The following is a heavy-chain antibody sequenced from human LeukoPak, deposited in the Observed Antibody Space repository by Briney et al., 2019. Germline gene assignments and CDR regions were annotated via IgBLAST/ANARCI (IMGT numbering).Heavy chain of an antibody. J-gene: IGHJ4*02. CDR3: AKLAKYFYGSETYFFFEH. V-gene: IGHV3-7*01. CDR2: IKQDGSEK. D-gene: IGHD3-10*01. Sequence: PGGSLRLSCAASGFTFSSYWMRWVRQAPGKGLEWVANIKQDGSEKYYVDSVKGRFTIPRDNAKNSLYLQMNSLRVEDTAVYYCAKLAKYFYGSETYFFFEHWGQGTPVTASS. CDR1: GFTFSSYW.